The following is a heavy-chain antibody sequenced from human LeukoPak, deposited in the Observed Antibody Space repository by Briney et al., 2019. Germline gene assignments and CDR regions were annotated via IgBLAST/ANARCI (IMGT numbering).Heavy chain of an antibody. CDR1: GFTFSSYG. CDR3: ARGEGDGYNFSY. CDR2: IWYDGSNK. D-gene: IGHD5-24*01. Sequence: EGSLRLSCAASGFTFSSYGMHWVRQAPGKGLEWVAVIWYDGSNKYYADSVKGRFTISRDNSKNTLYLQMNSLRAEDTAVYYCARGEGDGYNFSYWGQGTLVTVSS. J-gene: IGHJ4*02. V-gene: IGHV3-33*01.